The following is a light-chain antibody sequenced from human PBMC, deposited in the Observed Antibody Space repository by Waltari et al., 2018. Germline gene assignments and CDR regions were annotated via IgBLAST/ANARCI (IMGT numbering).Light chain of an antibody. CDR1: QSLVHSDGNTY. CDR2: RVS. CDR3: MQGTHWPWT. V-gene: IGKV2-30*02. Sequence: DVVMTQSPLSLPVTLGQPASISCRSSQSLVHSDGNTYLNWFQQRPGQSPRRLFSRVSNRDSGVPDRFSGSGSGTDFTLKISRVGAEDVGVYYCMQGTHWPWTFGQGTKVEIK. J-gene: IGKJ1*01.